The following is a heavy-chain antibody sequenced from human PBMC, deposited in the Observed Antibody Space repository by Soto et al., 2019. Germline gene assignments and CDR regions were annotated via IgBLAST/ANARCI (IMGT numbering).Heavy chain of an antibody. V-gene: IGHV1-2*02. CDR2: INPSNEIT. J-gene: IGHJ4*02. CDR1: GYAFSAYY. D-gene: IGHD3-3*01. Sequence: ASVKVSCKTSGYAFSAYYVHWARRAPGRGFQWLGWINPSNEITTFSEFFQGRITMTRDTSTNTVNMELNRLTSADTAVDYCMTGEWGDYPNDFWGQGTQVTVS. CDR3: MTGEWGDYPNDF.